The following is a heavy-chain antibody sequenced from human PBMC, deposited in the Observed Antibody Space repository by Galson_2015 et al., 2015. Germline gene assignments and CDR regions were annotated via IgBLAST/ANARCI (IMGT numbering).Heavy chain of an antibody. CDR1: GFTFSTYT. D-gene: IGHD2-2*01. CDR3: ARGGAYCSSTSCYAFDI. CDR2: LSYDGNHK. J-gene: IGHJ3*02. V-gene: IGHV3-30*01. Sequence: SLRLSCAASGFTFSTYTMHWVRQAPGKGLEWVAVLSYDGNHKYYADSMKARFTISKDNSKNTLYLQTNSLRAEDTAVYYCARGGAYCSSTSCYAFDIWGQGTMVTVSS.